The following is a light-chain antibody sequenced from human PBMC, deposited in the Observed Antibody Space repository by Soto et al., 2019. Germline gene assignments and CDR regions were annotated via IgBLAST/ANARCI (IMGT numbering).Light chain of an antibody. Sequence: QAVVTQEPSFSVSPGGTVTLTCGLSSGSVTPSYHPSWYQQTPGQAPRALIHSTNTRSSGVPDRFSGSILGNRAALTITGAQADDECEYYCMLYIGSGISVLGGGTKVTVL. J-gene: IGLJ3*02. CDR3: MLYIGSGISV. V-gene: IGLV8-61*01. CDR1: SGSVTPSYH. CDR2: STN.